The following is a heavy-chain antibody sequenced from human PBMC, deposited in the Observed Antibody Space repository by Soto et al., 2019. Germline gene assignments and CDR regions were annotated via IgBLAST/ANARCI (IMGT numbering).Heavy chain of an antibody. V-gene: IGHV3-30*18. Sequence: GGSLRLSCAASGFTFSSYGMHWVRQAPGKGLEWVAVISYDGSNKYYADSVKGRFTISRDNSKNTLYLQMNSLRAEDTAVYYCAKDYSTDSGSRNWFDPWGQGTLVTVSS. CDR3: AKDYSTDSGSRNWFDP. CDR1: GFTFSSYG. D-gene: IGHD1-26*01. CDR2: ISYDGSNK. J-gene: IGHJ5*02.